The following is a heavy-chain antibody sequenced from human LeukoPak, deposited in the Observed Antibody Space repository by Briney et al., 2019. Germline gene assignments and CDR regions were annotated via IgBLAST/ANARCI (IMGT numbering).Heavy chain of an antibody. CDR2: ISAYNGNT. D-gene: IGHD4-17*01. Sequence: ASVTVSCKASGYTFTSYGISWVRQAPGQGLEWMGWISAYNGNTNYAQKLQGRVTMTTDTSTSTAYMELRSLRSDDTAVYYCAREMFTVTTTAFDIWGQGTMVTVSS. V-gene: IGHV1-18*01. CDR3: AREMFTVTTTAFDI. J-gene: IGHJ3*02. CDR1: GYTFTSYG.